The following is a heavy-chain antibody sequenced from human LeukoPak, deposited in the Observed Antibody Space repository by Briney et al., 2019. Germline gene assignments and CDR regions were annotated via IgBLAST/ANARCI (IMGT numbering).Heavy chain of an antibody. CDR2: INPNSGGT. J-gene: IGHJ5*02. D-gene: IGHD5-24*01. CDR3: ARDLSPRWLQEDNWFDP. CDR1: GYTFTGYY. V-gene: IGHV1-2*02. Sequence: ASVKVSCKASGYTFTGYYMHWVRQAPGQGLEWMGWINPNSGGTNYAQKFQGRVTMTRDTSISTAYMELSRLRSDDTAVYYCARDLSPRWLQEDNWFDPWGQGTLVTVSS.